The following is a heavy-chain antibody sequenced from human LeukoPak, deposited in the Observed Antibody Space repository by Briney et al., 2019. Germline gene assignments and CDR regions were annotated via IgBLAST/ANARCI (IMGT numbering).Heavy chain of an antibody. D-gene: IGHD4-11*01. CDR1: GGSFSGYY. V-gene: IGHV4-34*01. Sequence: SETLSLTCAVYGGSFSGYYWSWIRQPPGKGLEWIGEINHSGSTNYNPSLKSRVTISVDTSKNQFSLKLSSVTAADTAEYYCARGGFYSNYGMDWFDPWGQGTLVTVSS. CDR2: INHSGST. CDR3: ARGGFYSNYGMDWFDP. J-gene: IGHJ5*02.